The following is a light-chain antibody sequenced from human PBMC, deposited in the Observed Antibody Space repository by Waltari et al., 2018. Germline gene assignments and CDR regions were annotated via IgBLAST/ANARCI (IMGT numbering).Light chain of an antibody. CDR1: QGISSD. Sequence: EIVMTQSPATLSVSPGDRATLSCRASQGISSDLAWYQQKPGQAPRLLSFGASTRATGVPARFSGSGSGTEFTLTISSLQSEDFGVYYCQQSKIWPAFGQGTKVEIK. CDR2: GAS. J-gene: IGKJ1*01. CDR3: QQSKIWPA. V-gene: IGKV3-15*01.